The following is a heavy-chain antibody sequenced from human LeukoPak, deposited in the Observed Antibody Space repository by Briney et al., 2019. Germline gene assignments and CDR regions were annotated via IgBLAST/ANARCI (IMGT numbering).Heavy chain of an antibody. CDR3: ARGPAEWLLFLGVGGMDV. Sequence: ASVKVSCKASGYTFTSYYMHWVRQAPGQGLEWMGIINPSGGSTSYAQKFQGRVTMTRNTSISTAYMELSSLRSEDTAVYYCARGPAEWLLFLGVGGMDVWGQGTTVTVSS. CDR1: GYTFTSYY. D-gene: IGHD3-3*01. J-gene: IGHJ6*02. CDR2: INPSGGST. V-gene: IGHV1-46*01.